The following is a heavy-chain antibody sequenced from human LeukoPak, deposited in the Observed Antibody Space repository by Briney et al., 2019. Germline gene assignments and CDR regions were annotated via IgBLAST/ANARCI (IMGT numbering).Heavy chain of an antibody. D-gene: IGHD2-21*02. J-gene: IGHJ4*02. CDR2: ISSSSSTI. Sequence: GGSLRLSCAASGFTFSTYSMNWVRQAPGKGLEWVSYISSSSSTIYYADSVKGRFTISRDNAKNSLYLQMISLRAEDTAVYYCAREGALGGIVVVTATEGGPDYWGQGTLVTVSS. CDR3: AREGALGGIVVVTATEGGPDY. CDR1: GFTFSTYS. V-gene: IGHV3-48*01.